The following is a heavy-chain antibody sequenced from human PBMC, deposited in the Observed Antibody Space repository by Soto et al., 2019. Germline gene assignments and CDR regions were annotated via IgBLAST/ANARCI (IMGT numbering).Heavy chain of an antibody. CDR1: GFTFSFYA. CDR3: ARDHLHSTNWYGLRQRNYSMDV. D-gene: IGHD2-2*01. CDR2: MSNDGRKD. J-gene: IGHJ6*03. Sequence: GGSLRLSCAASGFTFSFYAMHWVRQAPGKGLEWVAFMSNDGRKDYYADSVKGRFTISRDDSKGKIYLQTNNLRPEDTALYYCARDHLHSTNWYGLRQRNYSMDVWGQGTTVTVSS. V-gene: IGHV3-30*04.